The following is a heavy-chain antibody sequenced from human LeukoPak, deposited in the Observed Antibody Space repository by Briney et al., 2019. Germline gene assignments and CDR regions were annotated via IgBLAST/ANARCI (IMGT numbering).Heavy chain of an antibody. J-gene: IGHJ4*02. CDR2: INPNSGGT. CDR1: GYMFTGYY. V-gene: IGHV1-2*02. D-gene: IGHD2-21*01. Sequence: ASVKVSCKASGYMFTGYYMHWVRQAPGQGLEWMGYINPNSGGTNYAQKLQGRDTMTRDTSISTVYMELRSLRSDDRAVYYCARGYCSGECFTLFDYWGQGNLVTVSS. CDR3: ARGYCSGECFTLFDY.